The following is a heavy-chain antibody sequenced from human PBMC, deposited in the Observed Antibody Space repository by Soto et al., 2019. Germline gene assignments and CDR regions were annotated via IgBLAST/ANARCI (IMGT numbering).Heavy chain of an antibody. CDR3: AREDRDRETGLVPAAIDGMDV. V-gene: IGHV1-69*13. D-gene: IGHD2-2*01. J-gene: IGHJ6*02. CDR1: GGTFSRYS. CDR2: IIPIFGIT. Sequence: SVKVSCKASGGTFSRYSITWVRQAPGHGLEWKRKIIPIFGITSYARKFKGRVTITADESTSTAYMELSSLRSDDTAVYYCAREDRDRETGLVPAAIDGMDVWG.